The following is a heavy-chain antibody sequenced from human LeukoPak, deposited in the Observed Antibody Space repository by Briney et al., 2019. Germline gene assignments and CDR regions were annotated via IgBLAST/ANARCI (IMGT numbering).Heavy chain of an antibody. Sequence: GRSLRLSCAASGFTFDDHAMHWVRQAPGKGLEWVSGISWNSGSTGYADSVKGRFTISRDNAKNSLYLQMNSLRAEDTALYYCAKDMSIQEIVVVITALDYWGQGTLVTVSS. D-gene: IGHD3-22*01. V-gene: IGHV3-9*01. CDR2: ISWNSGST. CDR3: AKDMSIQEIVVVITALDY. J-gene: IGHJ4*02. CDR1: GFTFDDHA.